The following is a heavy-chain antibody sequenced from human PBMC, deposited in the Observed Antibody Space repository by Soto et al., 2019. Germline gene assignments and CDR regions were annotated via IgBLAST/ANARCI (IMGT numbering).Heavy chain of an antibody. J-gene: IGHJ6*02. D-gene: IGHD3-16*01. Sequence: GGSLRLSCAASGFSFSTYLMSWVRQAPGKGLEWVANIKQGGNEKVYVDSVKGRFTISRDNDTKSLYLQMDSLRFEDTPLYYRLLALPYEVPYYYHGMHVWGQATTVTVSS. CDR1: GFSFSTYL. CDR3: LLALPYEVPYYYHGMHV. CDR2: IKQGGNEK. V-gene: IGHV3-7*01.